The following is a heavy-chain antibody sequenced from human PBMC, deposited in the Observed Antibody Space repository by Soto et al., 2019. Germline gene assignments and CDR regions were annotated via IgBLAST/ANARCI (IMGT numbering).Heavy chain of an antibody. CDR2: IYYSGST. J-gene: IGHJ5*02. CDR1: GGSISSSSYY. D-gene: IGHD5-12*01. Sequence: SETLSLTCTVSGGSISSSSYYWGWIRQPPGKGLEWIGSIYYSGSTYYNPSLRSRVTISVDTSKNQFSLKLSSVTAADTAVYYCARHATMNIGATIWEYNWFDPWGQGTLVTLSS. CDR3: ARHATMNIGATIWEYNWFDP. V-gene: IGHV4-39*01.